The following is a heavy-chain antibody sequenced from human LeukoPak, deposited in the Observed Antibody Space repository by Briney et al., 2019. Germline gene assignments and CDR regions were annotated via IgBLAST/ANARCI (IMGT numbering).Heavy chain of an antibody. V-gene: IGHV3-7*04. Sequence: GGSLRLSCAASGFSFCLYWMTWVRQAPGKGLEWLANIKRDGIQMRYVDSVKGRFTISRDNAKNSLYLQMDSLKTEDTAAYYCARDSGSYYVDYWGQGTLVTVSS. J-gene: IGHJ4*02. CDR1: GFSFCLYW. D-gene: IGHD1-26*01. CDR2: IKRDGIQM. CDR3: ARDSGSYYVDY.